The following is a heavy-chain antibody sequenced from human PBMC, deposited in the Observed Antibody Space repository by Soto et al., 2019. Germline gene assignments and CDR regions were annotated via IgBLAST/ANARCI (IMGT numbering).Heavy chain of an antibody. Sequence: QVQLVESGGGVVQPGRSLRLSCAASGFTFSSYGMHWVRQAPGKGLEWVAVIWYDGSNKYYADSVKGRFTISRDNSKNTLYLQMNSLRDEDTAVYYCARDYSNFDRIFDYWGQGTLVTVSS. D-gene: IGHD4-4*01. J-gene: IGHJ4*02. CDR1: GFTFSSYG. CDR2: IWYDGSNK. V-gene: IGHV3-33*01. CDR3: ARDYSNFDRIFDY.